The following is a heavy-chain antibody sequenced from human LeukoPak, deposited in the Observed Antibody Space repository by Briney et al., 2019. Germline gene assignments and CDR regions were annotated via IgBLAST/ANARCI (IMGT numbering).Heavy chain of an antibody. D-gene: IGHD2-2*01. CDR2: INSDGSST. J-gene: IGHJ6*02. V-gene: IGHV3-74*01. CDR3: ARGDFGCSSTSCYEGDYYYYGMDV. Sequence: GGSLRLSCAASGFTFSSYWMHWVRQAPGKGLVWVSRINSDGSSTSYADSVKGRFTISRDNAKNTLYLQMNSLRAEDTDVYYCARGDFGCSSTSCYEGDYYYYGMDVWGQGTTVTVSS. CDR1: GFTFSSYW.